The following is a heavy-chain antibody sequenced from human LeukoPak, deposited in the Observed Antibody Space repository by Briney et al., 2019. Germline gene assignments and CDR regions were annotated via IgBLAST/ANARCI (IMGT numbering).Heavy chain of an antibody. CDR2: IYYSGST. Sequence: SETLSLTCTVSGGSISSYYWSWIRQPPGKGLEWIGYIYYSGSTNYNPSLKSRVTISVDTSKNQFSLKLTSVTAADTAVYYCARPHGYWGQGTLVTVSS. CDR1: GGSISSYY. J-gene: IGHJ4*02. V-gene: IGHV4-59*01. CDR3: ARPHGY.